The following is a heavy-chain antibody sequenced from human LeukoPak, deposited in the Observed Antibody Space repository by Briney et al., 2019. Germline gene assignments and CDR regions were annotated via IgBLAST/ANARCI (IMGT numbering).Heavy chain of an antibody. V-gene: IGHV3-7*01. Sequence: GGSLRLSCAASGFTFSSYWMSWVRQAPGKGLEWVANIKQDGSEKYYVDSVKGRFTISRDNAKNSLYLQMNSLRAEDTAVYYCARATSGRRYFDWLLSFYFDYWGQGTLVTVSS. J-gene: IGHJ4*02. CDR1: GFTFSSYW. CDR2: IKQDGSEK. CDR3: ARATSGRRYFDWLLSFYFDY. D-gene: IGHD3-9*01.